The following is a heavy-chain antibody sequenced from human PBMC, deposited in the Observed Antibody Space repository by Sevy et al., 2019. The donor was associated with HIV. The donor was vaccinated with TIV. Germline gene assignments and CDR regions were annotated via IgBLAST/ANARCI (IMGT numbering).Heavy chain of an antibody. J-gene: IGHJ4*02. CDR2: ISSRGSHI. D-gene: IGHD5-18*01. V-gene: IGHV3-11*01. CDR3: ARVRYNYGSYYFDY. Sequence: GGALRLSCAASTFTFSDYYMTWIRQAPGKGLESISYISSRGSHIYYSDFVKGRFTISRDNAKNSLYLQMNSLRAEDTAVYYCARVRYNYGSYYFDYWAQRTLVTVSS. CDR1: TFTFSDYY.